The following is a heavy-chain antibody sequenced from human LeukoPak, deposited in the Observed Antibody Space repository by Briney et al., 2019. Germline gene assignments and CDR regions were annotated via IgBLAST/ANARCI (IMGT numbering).Heavy chain of an antibody. CDR1: GYTFSSYG. V-gene: IGHV1-18*01. Sequence: GASVKVSCKASGYTFSSYGVSWVRQAPGQGLEWMGWISAYNGNTNYAQKVQGRVTMTTDTSTSTDYMDLRSLRSDDTAVYYCARTIDYGDSEVLDYWGQGTLVTVSS. J-gene: IGHJ4*02. CDR3: ARTIDYGDSEVLDY. D-gene: IGHD4-17*01. CDR2: ISAYNGNT.